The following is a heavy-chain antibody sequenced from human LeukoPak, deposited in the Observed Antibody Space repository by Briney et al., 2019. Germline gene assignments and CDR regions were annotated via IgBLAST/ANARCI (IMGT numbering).Heavy chain of an antibody. J-gene: IGHJ6*03. D-gene: IGHD1-26*01. V-gene: IGHV3-23*01. CDR1: GFTFSSYA. Sequence: GGSLRLSCAASGFTFSSYAMSWVRQAPGKGLEWVSAISGSGGSTYYADSVKGRFTISRDSSKNTLYLQMNSLRAEDTAVYYCAKDYRFYYYYMDVWGKGTTVTVSS. CDR2: ISGSGGST. CDR3: AKDYRFYYYYMDV.